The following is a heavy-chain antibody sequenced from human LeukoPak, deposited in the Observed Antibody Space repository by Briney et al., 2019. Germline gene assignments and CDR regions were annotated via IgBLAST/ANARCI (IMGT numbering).Heavy chain of an antibody. CDR1: GFTVSSNY. J-gene: IGHJ3*02. D-gene: IGHD6-13*01. CDR3: ARDRWSSSFFAFDI. V-gene: IGHV3-53*01. CDR2: IYSGGST. Sequence: GGSLRLSCAASGFTVSSNYMSWVRQAPGTGLERVLVIYSGGSTYYADSVKGRFTISRDNSKNTLYLQMNSLRAEDTAVYYCARDRWSSSFFAFDIWGQGTMVTVSS.